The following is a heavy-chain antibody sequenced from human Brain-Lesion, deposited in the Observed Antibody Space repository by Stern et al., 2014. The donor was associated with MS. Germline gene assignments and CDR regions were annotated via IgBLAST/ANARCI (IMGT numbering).Heavy chain of an antibody. CDR3: ARGRVVPGFQYYATDV. J-gene: IGHJ6*02. Sequence: QVQLVESGPGLVKPSQPLSLSCTVSGGSISSGGYYWSWIRPPAGKGLEGIGRILNSGSTSYTPSPKSRVTISIDTSKNQFSLRLNSMTAADTAVYYCARGRVVPGFQYYATDVWGQGTTVIVSS. V-gene: IGHV4-61*02. CDR1: GGSISSGGYY. CDR2: ILNSGST. D-gene: IGHD2-2*01.